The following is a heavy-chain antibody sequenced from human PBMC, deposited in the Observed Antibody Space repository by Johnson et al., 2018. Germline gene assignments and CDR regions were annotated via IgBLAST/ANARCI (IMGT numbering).Heavy chain of an antibody. Sequence: VQLVQSGGGLVQPGGSLKLSCAASGFTFSGSAMHWVRQASGKGLEWVGRIRSKANSYATAYAASVKGRFTISRDDSKNTAYLQMNSLKTEETAVYYCTRTCSGGMGHGVDVGGQVTRVIVSS. CDR1: GFTFSGSA. CDR2: IRSKANSYAT. V-gene: IGHV3-73*01. J-gene: IGHJ6*02. D-gene: IGHD6-25*01. CDR3: TRTCSGGMGHGVDV.